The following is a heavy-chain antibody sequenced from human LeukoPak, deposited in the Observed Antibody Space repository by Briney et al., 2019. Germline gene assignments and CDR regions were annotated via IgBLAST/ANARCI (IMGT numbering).Heavy chain of an antibody. CDR2: FDPEDGET. J-gene: IGHJ3*02. CDR1: GYSVMELS. CDR3: ATPGPDWGDAFDI. V-gene: IGHV1-24*01. Sequence: GASVKVSCKVSGYSVMELSMHWVRQAPGKGLEWMGGFDPEDGETIYAQKFQGRVTMTEGTSTDTAYMELSSLRSEDTAVYYCATPGPDWGDAFDIWGQGTMVTVSS. D-gene: IGHD3/OR15-3a*01.